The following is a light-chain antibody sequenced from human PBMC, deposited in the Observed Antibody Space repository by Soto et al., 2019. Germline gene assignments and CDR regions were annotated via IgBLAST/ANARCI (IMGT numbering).Light chain of an antibody. V-gene: IGKV3-15*01. J-gene: IGKJ1*01. CDR2: GAS. Sequence: EIVLTQSPATLSLSPGERATLSCRASQSVSINLFWYQQRPGQAPRLLSDGASTTATGTPARCSGSGSGTEFTLTSSSLQSEDVSVYYWQESNHSWTFGQGTKVDIK. CDR1: QSVSIN. CDR3: QESNHSWT.